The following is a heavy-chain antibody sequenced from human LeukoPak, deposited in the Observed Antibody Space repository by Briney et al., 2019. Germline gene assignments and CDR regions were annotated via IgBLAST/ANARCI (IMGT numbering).Heavy chain of an antibody. Sequence: GGSLRLSCAASGFTFSSYSMNWVRQAQGKGLEWVSSISSSSSYIYYADSVKGRFTISRDNAKNSLYLQMNSLRAEDTAVYYRARDRCSSTSCFLFDYWGQGTLVTVSS. V-gene: IGHV3-21*04. CDR3: ARDRCSSTSCFLFDY. CDR2: ISSSSSYI. CDR1: GFTFSSYS. J-gene: IGHJ4*02. D-gene: IGHD2-2*01.